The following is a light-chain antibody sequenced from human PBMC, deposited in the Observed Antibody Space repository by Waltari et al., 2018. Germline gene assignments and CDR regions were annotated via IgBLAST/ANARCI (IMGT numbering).Light chain of an antibody. V-gene: IGLV2-14*01. CDR3: SSYTSSSPWV. CDR2: GVS. Sequence: QSALTQPASVSGSPGQSITISCTGTSSDVGGYNYVSWYQPHPGKAPKLMIYGVSTRPSGVSTRFAGAKSGNTASLTTSGLQAEDEADYYCSSYTSSSPWVFGGGTKLTVL. J-gene: IGLJ3*02. CDR1: SSDVGGYNY.